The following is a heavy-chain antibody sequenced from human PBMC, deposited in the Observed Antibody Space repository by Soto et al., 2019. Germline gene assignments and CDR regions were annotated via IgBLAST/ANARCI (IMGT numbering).Heavy chain of an antibody. D-gene: IGHD5-12*01. CDR3: ARDRDGYNHNYYYYGMDV. J-gene: IGHJ6*02. CDR2: ISAYNGNT. Sequence: AAVKVSCKASGYTFTSYGISWVRQAPGQGLEWMGWISAYNGNTNYAQKLQGRVTMTTDTSTSTAYMELRSLRSDDTAVYYCARDRDGYNHNYYYYGMDVWGQGTTVTV. CDR1: GYTFTSYG. V-gene: IGHV1-18*01.